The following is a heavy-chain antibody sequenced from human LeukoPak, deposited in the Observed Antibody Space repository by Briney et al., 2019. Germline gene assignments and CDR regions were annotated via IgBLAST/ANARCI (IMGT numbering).Heavy chain of an antibody. CDR2: ISHSGNT. J-gene: IGHJ3*02. CDR3: ARDRDYVWGSYESSYAFDI. CDR1: GGSISSDF. D-gene: IGHD3-16*01. Sequence: SETLSLTCTVSGGSISSDFWSWIRQTPGQGLEWIGYISHSGNTKYNPSLESRVTISLVTSANQFSLNLFSVTAADAAVYYCARDRDYVWGSYESSYAFDIWGQGTMVTVSS. V-gene: IGHV4-59*01.